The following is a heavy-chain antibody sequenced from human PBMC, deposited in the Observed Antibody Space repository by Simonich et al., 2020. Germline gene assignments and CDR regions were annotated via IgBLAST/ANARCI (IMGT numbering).Heavy chain of an antibody. CDR3: ARDAAGDY. CDR2: ISSSRSYI. D-gene: IGHD6-13*01. CDR1: GFTFNSYS. Sequence: EVQLVESGGGLVKPGGSRRLSCAASGFTFNSYSMNWVRQAPGKGLEYVSSISSSRSYIYYTDSVKGRSTISRDNAKNSLYLQMNSLRAEDTAVYYCARDAAGDYWGQGTLVTVSS. J-gene: IGHJ4*02. V-gene: IGHV3-21*01.